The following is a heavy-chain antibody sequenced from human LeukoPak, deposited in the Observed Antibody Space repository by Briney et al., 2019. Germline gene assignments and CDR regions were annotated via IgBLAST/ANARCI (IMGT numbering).Heavy chain of an antibody. V-gene: IGHV3-7*01. Sequence: PGGPLELSCEASGFSLGDYWMTWVRQAPGKGLDCVGNIKFDGSEIYYRDSVRGRFIISRDNAKNSLYLQMNSLRVEDTGVYYCTRDLNHDSSGWGQGTLVTVSS. CDR3: TRDLNHDSSG. J-gene: IGHJ4*02. CDR1: GFSLGDYW. D-gene: IGHD3-22*01. CDR2: IKFDGSEI.